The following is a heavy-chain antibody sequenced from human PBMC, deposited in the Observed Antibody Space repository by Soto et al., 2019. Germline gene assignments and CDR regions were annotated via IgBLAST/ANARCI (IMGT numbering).Heavy chain of an antibody. V-gene: IGHV3-23*01. J-gene: IGHJ3*02. CDR3: AKATATGGGAFDI. D-gene: IGHD2-8*02. CDR2: ILVGGST. CDR1: GSTCSSYD. Sequence: GGSLRLSCAASGSTCSSYDMSWVRQAPGKGLEWVSTILVGGSTHYPDSVKGRFTISRDNSKNTVFLQMNSLTAGDTAVYYCAKATATGGGAFDICGQGIVVTVSS.